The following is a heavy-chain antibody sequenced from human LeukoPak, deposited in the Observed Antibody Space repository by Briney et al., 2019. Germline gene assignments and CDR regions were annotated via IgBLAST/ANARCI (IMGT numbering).Heavy chain of an antibody. V-gene: IGHV3-53*01. Sequence: GSLRLSCAASGFTVSSNSMSWVRQAPGKGLEWVSFIYSDNTHYSDSVKGRFTISRDNSKNTLYLQMNSLRAEDTAVYYCARRAGAYSHTYDYWGQGTLVTVSS. CDR3: ARRAGAYSHTYDY. J-gene: IGHJ4*02. CDR2: IYSDNT. CDR1: GFTVSSNS. D-gene: IGHD4/OR15-4a*01.